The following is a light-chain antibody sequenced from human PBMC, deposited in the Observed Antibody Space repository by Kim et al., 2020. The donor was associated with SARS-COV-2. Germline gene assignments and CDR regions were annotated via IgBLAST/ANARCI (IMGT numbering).Light chain of an antibody. Sequence: SYELTQPPSVSVSPGQTVSISCSGDKLGDKYVSWYHQKPGQSPVLVIYQDERRPSGIPERFSGSSSGNTATLTIRGTQAMDDGDYYCQVWDTTTVVFG. J-gene: IGLJ6*01. V-gene: IGLV3-1*01. CDR3: QVWDTTTVV. CDR2: QDE. CDR1: KLGDKY.